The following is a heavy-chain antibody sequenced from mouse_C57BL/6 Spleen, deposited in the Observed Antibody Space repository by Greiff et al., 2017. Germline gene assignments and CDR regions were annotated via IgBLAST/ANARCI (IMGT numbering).Heavy chain of an antibody. CDR3: ARVLSGYYAMDY. V-gene: IGHV3-6*01. CDR2: ISYDGSN. Sequence: EVKLVESGPGLVKPSQSLSLTCSVTGYSITSGYYWNWTRQFPGNKLEWMGYISYDGSNNYNPSLKNRISITRDTSKNQFFLKLNSVTTEDTATYYCARVLSGYYAMDYWGQGTSVTVSS. CDR1: GYSITSGYY. D-gene: IGHD1-1*02. J-gene: IGHJ4*01.